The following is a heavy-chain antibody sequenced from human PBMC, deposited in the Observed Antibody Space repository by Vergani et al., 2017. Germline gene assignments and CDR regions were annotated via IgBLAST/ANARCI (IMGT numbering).Heavy chain of an antibody. CDR1: GFTFNRYG. J-gene: IGHJ4*02. Sequence: QVQLVQSGGGVVQPGGFLRLPCVASGFTFNRYGMQWVRPAPGKGLEWVAYVLFDGSNEYYADSVKGRFIVSRDNSNDALYLQMNSLRTDDTAVYYCARDLAYCHEGSCALWGQGSVVTVSS. CDR3: ARDLAYCHEGSCAL. D-gene: IGHD2-15*01. CDR2: VLFDGSNE. V-gene: IGHV3-30*02.